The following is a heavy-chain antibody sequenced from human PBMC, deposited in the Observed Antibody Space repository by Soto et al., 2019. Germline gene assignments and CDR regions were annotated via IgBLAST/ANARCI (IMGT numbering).Heavy chain of an antibody. D-gene: IGHD2-2*01. V-gene: IGHV1-8*01. Sequence: GASVKVSCKASGYTFTSYDINWVRQATGQGLEWMGWMNPNSGNTGYAQKFQGRVTMTRNTSISTAYMELSSLRSEDTAVYYCARGGLIFCSSTSCYALGYYYYYMDVWGKGTTVTVSS. CDR3: ARGGLIFCSSTSCYALGYYYYYMDV. CDR1: GYTFTSYD. CDR2: MNPNSGNT. J-gene: IGHJ6*03.